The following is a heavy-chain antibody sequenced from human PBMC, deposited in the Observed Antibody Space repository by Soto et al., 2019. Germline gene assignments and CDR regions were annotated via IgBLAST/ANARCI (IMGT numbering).Heavy chain of an antibody. D-gene: IGHD6-19*01. CDR1: GFTFSSYG. CDR3: AKDRLRYSSGWYPDY. Sequence: QVQLVESGGGVVQPGRSLRLSCAASGFTFSSYGMHWVRQAPGKGLEWVAVISYDGSNKYYADSVKGRFTISRDNSKNTLYLQMNSLRAGDTAVYYCAKDRLRYSSGWYPDYWGQGTLVTVSS. CDR2: ISYDGSNK. J-gene: IGHJ4*02. V-gene: IGHV3-30*18.